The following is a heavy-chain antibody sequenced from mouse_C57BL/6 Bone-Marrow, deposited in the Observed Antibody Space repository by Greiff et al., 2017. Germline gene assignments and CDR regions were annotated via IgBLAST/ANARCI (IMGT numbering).Heavy chain of an antibody. CDR3: ARDRGLYAMDY. V-gene: IGHV7-1*01. Sequence: EVKVVESGGGLVQSGRSLRLSCATSGFTFSDFYMEWVRQAPGKGLEWIAASRNKANDYTTEYSASVKGRFIVSRDTSQSILYLQMNALRAEDTAIYYCARDRGLYAMDYWGQGTSVTVSS. CDR1: GFTFSDFY. J-gene: IGHJ4*01. CDR2: SRNKANDYTT.